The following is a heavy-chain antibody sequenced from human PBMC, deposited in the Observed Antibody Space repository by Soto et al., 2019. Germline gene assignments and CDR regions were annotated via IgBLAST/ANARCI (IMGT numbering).Heavy chain of an antibody. V-gene: IGHV3-23*01. CDR2: ISGSGGST. Sequence: EVQLLESGGGLVQPGGSLRLSCAASGFTFSSYAMSWVRQAPGKGLEWVSAISGSGGSTYYADSVKGRFTISRDNSKNTLYRQMNSLRAEDTAVYYCAKVSYSSWLVDLPYFDYWGQGTLVTVSS. CDR1: GFTFSSYA. D-gene: IGHD6-6*01. J-gene: IGHJ4*02. CDR3: AKVSYSSWLVDLPYFDY.